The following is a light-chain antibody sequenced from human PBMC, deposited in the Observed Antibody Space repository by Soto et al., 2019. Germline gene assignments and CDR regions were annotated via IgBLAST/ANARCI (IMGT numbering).Light chain of an antibody. CDR1: SSDVGGYNY. J-gene: IGLJ2*01. CDR3: CSYAGSYTWV. Sequence: QSALTQPRSVSGSPGQSVTISCTGTSSDVGGYNYVSWYQQHPGKAPKLMIYDVSKRPSGVPDRFSGSKSGNTASLTFSGPQAEDAAYYYCCSYAGSYTWVFGGGTKVTVL. V-gene: IGLV2-11*01. CDR2: DVS.